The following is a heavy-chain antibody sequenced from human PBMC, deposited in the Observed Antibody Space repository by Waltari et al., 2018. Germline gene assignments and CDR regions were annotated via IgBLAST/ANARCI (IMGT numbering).Heavy chain of an antibody. Sequence: QVHLQESGPGLVKPSAILSLSSTVSGGFADSLHWSWPRQSPGRGREWIGVVYYTGRTDYNPSLRSRVTISMDTSRSQFSLRLTSVTAADTAVYYCARNYDTNGRYRIPYWSFDLWGPGTLVSVSS. CDR1: GGFADSLH. CDR2: VYYTGRT. D-gene: IGHD3-22*01. CDR3: ARNYDTNGRYRIPYWSFDL. V-gene: IGHV4-59*02. J-gene: IGHJ2*01.